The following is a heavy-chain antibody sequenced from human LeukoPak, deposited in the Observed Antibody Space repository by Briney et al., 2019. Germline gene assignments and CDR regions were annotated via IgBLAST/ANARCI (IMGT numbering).Heavy chain of an antibody. J-gene: IGHJ6*03. CDR3: ARTYYYHYYMDV. CDR1: GGSISSHY. Sequence: SETLSLTCTVSGGSISSHYWSWVRQPPGKGLEWIGYRYYSGSTNYNPSLKSRVTISVDTSKNQFSLKLSSVTAADTAVYYCARTYYYHYYMDVWGKGTTVTVSS. V-gene: IGHV4-59*11. CDR2: RYYSGST.